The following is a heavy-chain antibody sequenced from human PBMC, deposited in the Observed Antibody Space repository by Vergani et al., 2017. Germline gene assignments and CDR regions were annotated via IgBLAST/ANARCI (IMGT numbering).Heavy chain of an antibody. CDR3: ASSKDPGTFDY. J-gene: IGHJ4*02. CDR2: IGTAGDT. V-gene: IGHV3-13*01. D-gene: IGHD2-2*01. Sequence: EVQLVESGGGLVQPGGSLRLSCAASGFTFSSYDMHWVRQATGKGLEWVSAIGTAGDTYYPGSVKGRFTISRENAKNSLYLQMNSLRAGDTAVYYCASSKDPGTFDYWGQGTLVTVSS. CDR1: GFTFSSYD.